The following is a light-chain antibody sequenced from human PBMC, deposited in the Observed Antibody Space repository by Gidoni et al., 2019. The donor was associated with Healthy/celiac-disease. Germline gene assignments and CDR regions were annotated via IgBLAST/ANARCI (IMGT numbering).Light chain of an antibody. CDR1: QSISSW. J-gene: IGKJ1*01. Sequence: DIQMTQSPSTLSASVGDRVTITCRASQSISSWLAWYQQKPGKSPKLLIYKASSVESGVPSRFSGSGAGTEFTLTISSLQPDDFATYYCQQYNSYPWTFGQGTKVEIK. CDR3: QQYNSYPWT. CDR2: KAS. V-gene: IGKV1-5*03.